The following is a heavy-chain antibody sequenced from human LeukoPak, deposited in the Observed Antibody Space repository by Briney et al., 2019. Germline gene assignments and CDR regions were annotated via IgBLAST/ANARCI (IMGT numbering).Heavy chain of an antibody. Sequence: GGSLRLSCAASGFTFSSYAMSWVRQAPGKGLEWVSAISGSGGSTYYADSVKGRFTISRDNSKNTLYLQMDSLRAEDTAVYFCAREVDYVSFDYWGQGTLVTVSS. D-gene: IGHD3-16*01. CDR2: ISGSGGST. J-gene: IGHJ4*02. CDR3: AREVDYVSFDY. V-gene: IGHV3-23*01. CDR1: GFTFSSYA.